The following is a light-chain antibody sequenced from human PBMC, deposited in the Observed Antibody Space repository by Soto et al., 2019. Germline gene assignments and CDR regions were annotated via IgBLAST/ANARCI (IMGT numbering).Light chain of an antibody. CDR1: GRDIGAYIF. V-gene: IGLV2-14*03. Sequence: LTQPASVSGSPGQSITISCSGTGRDIGAYIFVSWYQQHPGKAPKLLLYEVFNRPSGVSNRFSGSKSGNTASLTISGLQAEDEAEYFCASFTTRTTYDFGTGTKVTVL. J-gene: IGLJ1*01. CDR3: ASFTTRTTYD. CDR2: EVF.